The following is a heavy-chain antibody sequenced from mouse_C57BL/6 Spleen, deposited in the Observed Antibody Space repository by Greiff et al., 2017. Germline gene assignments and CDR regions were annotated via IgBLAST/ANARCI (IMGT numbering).Heavy chain of an antibody. J-gene: IGHJ3*01. CDR3: AREGSLTWFAY. V-gene: IGHV1-61*01. CDR2: IYPSDSET. CDR1: GYTFTSYW. D-gene: IGHD6-1*01. Sequence: QVQLQQPGAELVRPGSSVKLSCKASGYTFTSYWMDWVKQRPGQGLEWIGNIYPSDSETHYNQKFKDKATLTVDKSSSTAYMQLRSLTSEDSAVYYCAREGSLTWFAYWGQGTLVTVSA.